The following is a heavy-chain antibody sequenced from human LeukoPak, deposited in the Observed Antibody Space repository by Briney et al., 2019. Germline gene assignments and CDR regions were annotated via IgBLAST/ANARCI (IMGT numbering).Heavy chain of an antibody. J-gene: IGHJ4*02. CDR3: ARGSVLQLWFLIDY. V-gene: IGHV4-34*01. CDR2: INHSGST. Sequence: SETLSLTCAVYGGSFSGYYWSWIRQPPGNGLEWIGEINHSGSTNYNPSLRSRVTISVDTSKNQFSLKLSSVTAADTAVYYCARGSVLQLWFLIDYWGQGTLVTVSS. D-gene: IGHD5-18*01. CDR1: GGSFSGYY.